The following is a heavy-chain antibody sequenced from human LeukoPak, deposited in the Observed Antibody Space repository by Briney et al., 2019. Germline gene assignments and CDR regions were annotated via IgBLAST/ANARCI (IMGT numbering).Heavy chain of an antibody. CDR3: ARDSYFGSGNYYIDY. V-gene: IGHV4-4*07. CDR1: GGSISSYY. CDR2: GSTSGST. D-gene: IGHD3-10*01. Sequence: PSETLRLTCSVSGGSISSYYWSWIRQPAGKGLEWIGRGSTSGSTNYNPSLKSRVTMSVETSKNQFSLKLSSVTAADTAVYYCARDSYFGSGNYYIDYWGRGTMDCVSS. J-gene: IGHJ4*02.